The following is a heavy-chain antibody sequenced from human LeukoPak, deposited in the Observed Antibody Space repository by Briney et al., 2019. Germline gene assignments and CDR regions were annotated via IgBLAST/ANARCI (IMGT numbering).Heavy chain of an antibody. J-gene: IGHJ4*02. Sequence: GGSLGLSCAASGFTFSNYWMSWVRQAPGKGLEWVANIKEDGSEKYYVDSVKGRFTISRDNARNSLYLQMNSLRAEDTAVYYCASGRQLGYWGQGTLVTVSS. CDR3: ASGRQLGY. CDR2: IKEDGSEK. V-gene: IGHV3-7*01. CDR1: GFTFSNYW. D-gene: IGHD6-13*01.